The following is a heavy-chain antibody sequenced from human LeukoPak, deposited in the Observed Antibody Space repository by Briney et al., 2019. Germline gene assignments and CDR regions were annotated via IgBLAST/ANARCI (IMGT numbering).Heavy chain of an antibody. CDR2: INPSGGST. Sequence: EASVTVSCKASGYTFTSYYMHWVRQAPGQGLEWMGIINPSGGSTSYAQKFQGRVTMTRDTSTSTVYMELSSLRSEDTAVYYCARALERVKGPGSLSEFDYWGQGTLVTVSS. V-gene: IGHV1-46*01. D-gene: IGHD1-1*01. J-gene: IGHJ4*02. CDR1: GYTFTSYY. CDR3: ARALERVKGPGSLSEFDY.